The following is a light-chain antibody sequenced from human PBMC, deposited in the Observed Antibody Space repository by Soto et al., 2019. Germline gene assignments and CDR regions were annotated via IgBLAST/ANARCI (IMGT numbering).Light chain of an antibody. CDR1: QSVSSSY. Sequence: TQYPSTLSASVGDTVTITCRASQSVSSSYLAWYQQKPGQAPRLLMSDASMRATGILARFSGSGSGTDFPLTLSSLEPEDFAVYYCEQRDIWPWTFGQGTKVDI. V-gene: IGKV3-11*01. J-gene: IGKJ1*01. CDR2: DAS. CDR3: EQRDIWPWT.